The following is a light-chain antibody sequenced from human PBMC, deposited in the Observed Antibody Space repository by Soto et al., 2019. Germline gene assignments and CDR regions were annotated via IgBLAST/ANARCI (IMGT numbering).Light chain of an antibody. Sequence: EIVLTQSPGTLSLSPGEIATLSCRASQSVSNNYLAWYQQKPGQAPRLLIYGVSNRATGMPDRFSGSGSGTDFTLTISRLEPEDFAVYYCQQYGSSGTFGQGTKVEIK. V-gene: IGKV3-20*01. CDR3: QQYGSSGT. CDR2: GVS. J-gene: IGKJ1*01. CDR1: QSVSNNY.